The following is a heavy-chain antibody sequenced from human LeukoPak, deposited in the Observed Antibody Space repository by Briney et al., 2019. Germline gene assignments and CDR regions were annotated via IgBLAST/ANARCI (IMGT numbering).Heavy chain of an antibody. CDR1: GDSFSSGDHY. J-gene: IGHJ4*02. V-gene: IGHV4-30-4*01. CDR2: IHYSGST. Sequence: SETLSLTCTVSGDSFSSGDHYWSWLRQPPGKGLEWIGYIHYSGSTYYNPSVKSRVIISVAMSKNQFSLSLDSLNAADSAVYYCARAGADTNSWYYFDYWVQGTMVSVPS. CDR3: ARAGADTNSWYYFDY. D-gene: IGHD2/OR15-2a*01.